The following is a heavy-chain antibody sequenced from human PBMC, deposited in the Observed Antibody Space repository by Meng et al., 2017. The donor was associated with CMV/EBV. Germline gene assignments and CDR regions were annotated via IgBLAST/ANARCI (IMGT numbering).Heavy chain of an antibody. V-gene: IGHV3-7*01. Sequence: GESLKISCAASGFTFSSYAMHWVRQAPGKGLEWVANIKQDGSEKYYVDSVKGRFTISRDNAKNSLYLQMNSLRAEDTAVYYCARDGIAAAAAFDYWGQGTLVTVSS. D-gene: IGHD6-13*01. J-gene: IGHJ4*02. CDR2: IKQDGSEK. CDR3: ARDGIAAAAAFDY. CDR1: GFTFSSYA.